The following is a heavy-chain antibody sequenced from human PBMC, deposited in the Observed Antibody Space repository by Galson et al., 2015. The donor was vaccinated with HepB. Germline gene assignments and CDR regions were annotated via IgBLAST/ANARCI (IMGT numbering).Heavy chain of an antibody. CDR2: ISAYNGNT. V-gene: IGHV1-18*04. J-gene: IGHJ4*02. Sequence: SVKVSCKASGYTFTGYYMHWVRQAPGQGLEWMGWISAYNGNTNYAQKLQGRVTMTTDTSTSTAYMELRSLRSDDTAVYYCARAGGGYCSSTSCYLVDYWGQGTLVTVSS. CDR3: ARAGGGYCSSTSCYLVDY. CDR1: GYTFTGYY. D-gene: IGHD2-2*01.